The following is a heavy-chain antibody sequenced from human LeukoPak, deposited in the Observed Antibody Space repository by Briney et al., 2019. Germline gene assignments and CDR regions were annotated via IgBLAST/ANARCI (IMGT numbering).Heavy chain of an antibody. CDR3: ARQTYSYSIDY. Sequence: GESLKISCKSSGYSFSSYWIGWVRQMPGKGLEWMGIIYPDDSDIRYSPSSQGQVTISADKSISTAYLQWSSLKASDTAMYYCARQTYSYSIDYWGQGTLVTVSS. CDR1: GYSFSSYW. D-gene: IGHD5-18*01. J-gene: IGHJ4*02. CDR2: IYPDDSDI. V-gene: IGHV5-51*01.